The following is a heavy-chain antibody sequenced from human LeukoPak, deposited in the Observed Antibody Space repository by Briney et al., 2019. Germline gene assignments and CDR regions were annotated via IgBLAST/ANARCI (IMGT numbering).Heavy chain of an antibody. D-gene: IGHD2-2*01. V-gene: IGHV3-30-3*01. J-gene: IGHJ4*02. CDR1: GFTFSSYA. CDR3: ARDSGGYWISGYQLLLGADPSSSSWFDY. Sequence: PGRSLRLSCAASGFTFSSYAMHWVRQAPGKGLEWVAVISYDGSNKYYADSVKGRFTISRDNSKNTLYLQMNSLRAEDTAVYYCARDSGGYWISGYQLLLGADPSSSSWFDYWGQGTLVTVSS. CDR2: ISYDGSNK.